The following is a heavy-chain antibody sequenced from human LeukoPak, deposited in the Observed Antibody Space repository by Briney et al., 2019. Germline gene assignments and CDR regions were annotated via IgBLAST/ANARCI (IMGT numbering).Heavy chain of an antibody. CDR2: IFYTGDS. D-gene: IGHD3-16*01. V-gene: IGHV4-59*08. Sequence: SETLSLTCTVSGVSTSSSYWSWIRQPPGKGLEWIGYIFYTGDSRHNPSFKSRVSISLDTSKDQISLKLSSVTATDTAVYYCARHRFASPLDSWGQGTLVTVSS. CDR3: ARHRFASPLDS. J-gene: IGHJ4*02. CDR1: GVSTSSSY.